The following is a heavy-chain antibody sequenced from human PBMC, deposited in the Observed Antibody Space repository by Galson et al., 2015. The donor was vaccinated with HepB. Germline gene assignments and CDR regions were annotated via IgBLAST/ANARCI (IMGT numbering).Heavy chain of an antibody. CDR1: TFIFSTYS. J-gene: IGHJ4*02. V-gene: IGHV3-48*04. CDR3: VFLRGNDLKPLDY. D-gene: IGHD4-23*01. Sequence: SLRLSCAASTFIFSTYSMMWVRQAPGRGLEWISYISSGSSTIYYADSVKGRFTISRDNAKNSLYLQMNSLRGEDTAVYYCVFLRGNDLKPLDYWGQGTLVTVSS. CDR2: ISSGSSTI.